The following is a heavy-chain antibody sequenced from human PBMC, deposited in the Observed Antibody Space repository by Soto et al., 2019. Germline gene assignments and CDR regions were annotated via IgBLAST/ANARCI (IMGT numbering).Heavy chain of an antibody. J-gene: IGHJ3*02. CDR3: ARGREYSGPLDAFDI. V-gene: IGHV1-8*01. Sequence: ASVKVSCKASGYTFTSYDINWVRQATGQGLEWMGWMNPNSGNTGYAQKFQGRVTMTRNTSLSTAYMELSSLRSEDTAVYYCARGREYSGPLDAFDIWGQGTMVTVSS. D-gene: IGHD5-12*01. CDR2: MNPNSGNT. CDR1: GYTFTSYD.